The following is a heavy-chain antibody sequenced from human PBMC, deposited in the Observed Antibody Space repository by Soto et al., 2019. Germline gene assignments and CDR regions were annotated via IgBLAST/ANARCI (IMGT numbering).Heavy chain of an antibody. CDR3: AKEGPVTTRQFGFYFDS. Sequence: VQLLESGGGLTQPGGSLRLSCEVSGFTFNNYALSWVRQAPGVGLEWVSAISSTDTGTRYADSVKGRFTMSRDNSKNTVYLQMDSLRAEDTAIYFCAKEGPVTTRQFGFYFDSWGQGILVTVSS. CDR2: ISSTDTGT. J-gene: IGHJ4*02. CDR1: GFTFNNYA. D-gene: IGHD4-17*01. V-gene: IGHV3-23*01.